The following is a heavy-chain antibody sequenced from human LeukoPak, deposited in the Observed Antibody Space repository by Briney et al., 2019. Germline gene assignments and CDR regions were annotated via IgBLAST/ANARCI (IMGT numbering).Heavy chain of an antibody. Sequence: SSETLSLTCSVSGASIRSSTYYWGWIRQPPGKGLEWIGSIYYSGSTYYNPSLKSRVTISVDKSKNQLSLKLSSVTAADTAVYYCASAYYDYGDYADAFDIWGQGTMVTVSS. D-gene: IGHD4-17*01. V-gene: IGHV4-39*07. CDR1: GASIRSSTYY. CDR3: ASAYYDYGDYADAFDI. CDR2: IYYSGST. J-gene: IGHJ3*02.